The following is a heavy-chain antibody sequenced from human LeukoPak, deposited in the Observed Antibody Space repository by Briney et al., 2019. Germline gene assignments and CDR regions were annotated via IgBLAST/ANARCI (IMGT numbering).Heavy chain of an antibody. J-gene: IGHJ4*02. CDR3: ARDRGITMVRGSYRTNY. D-gene: IGHD3-10*01. CDR2: INPNSGGT. Sequence: SVKVSCKASGYTFTGYYMHWVRQAPGQGLEWMGWINPNSGGTNYAQKFQGRVTMTRDTSISTAYMELSRLRSDDTAVYYCARDRGITMVRGSYRTNYWGQGTLVTVSS. V-gene: IGHV1-2*02. CDR1: GYTFTGYY.